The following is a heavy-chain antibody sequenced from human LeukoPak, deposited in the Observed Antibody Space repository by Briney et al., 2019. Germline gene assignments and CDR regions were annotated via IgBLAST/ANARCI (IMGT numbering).Heavy chain of an antibody. CDR2: ISGTDGSA. J-gene: IGHJ5*02. V-gene: IGHV3-23*01. Sequence: GGSLRLSCAASGFTFYSYAMNWVRQAPGKGLEWVSTISGTDGSAYYADSVKGRFTISRDNSKNTLYLQMNSLRAEDTAVYYCARDLGQYYDTSDNWFDPWGQGTLVTVSS. CDR1: GFTFYSYA. CDR3: ARDLGQYYDTSDNWFDP. D-gene: IGHD3-22*01.